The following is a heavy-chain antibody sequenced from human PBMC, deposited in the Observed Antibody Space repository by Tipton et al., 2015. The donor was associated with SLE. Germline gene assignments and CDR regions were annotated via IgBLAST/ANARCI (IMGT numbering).Heavy chain of an antibody. D-gene: IGHD2-15*01. CDR3: ARGLEGSGGSSYFQH. J-gene: IGHJ1*01. V-gene: IGHV3-20*04. CDR1: GFTFDDYG. CDR2: INWNGGST. Sequence: SLRLSCAASGFTFDDYGMSWVRQAPGKGLEWVSGINWNGGSTGYADSVKGRFTISRDNAKNSLYLQMNSLRAEDTALYYCARGLEGSGGSSYFQHWGQGTLVTVSS.